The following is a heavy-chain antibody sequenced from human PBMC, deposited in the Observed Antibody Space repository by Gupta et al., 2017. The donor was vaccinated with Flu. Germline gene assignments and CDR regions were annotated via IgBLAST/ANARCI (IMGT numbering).Heavy chain of an antibody. CDR1: GYTFTSYD. CDR3: ARAGSYCSSTSCYFYYYYYYMDV. CDR2: MNPNSGNT. D-gene: IGHD2-2*01. J-gene: IGHJ6*03. Sequence: QVQLVQSGAEVKKPGASVKVSCKASGYTFTSYDINWVRQATGQGLEGMGWMNPNSGNTGYAQKFQGRVTMTRNTSISTAYMELSSLRSEDTAVYYCARAGSYCSSTSCYFYYYYYYMDVWGKGTTVTVSS. V-gene: IGHV1-8*01.